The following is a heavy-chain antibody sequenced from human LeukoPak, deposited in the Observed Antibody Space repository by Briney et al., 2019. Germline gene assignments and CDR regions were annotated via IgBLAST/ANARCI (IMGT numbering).Heavy chain of an antibody. CDR3: ARARYSSILYWGPYFDY. D-gene: IGHD2-21*01. CDR2: INTDGSST. V-gene: IGHV3-74*01. Sequence: GRSLRLSCAASGFTFDDYAMHWVRQAPGKGLEWVSRINTDGSSTTYADSVKGRFTISRDNAKNTLFLQVSSLRVDDTAVYYCARARYSSILYWGPYFDYWGQGVPVTVSS. CDR1: GFTFDDYA. J-gene: IGHJ4*02.